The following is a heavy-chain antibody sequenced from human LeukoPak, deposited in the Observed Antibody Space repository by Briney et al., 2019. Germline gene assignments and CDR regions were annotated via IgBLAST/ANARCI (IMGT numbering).Heavy chain of an antibody. D-gene: IGHD3-22*01. V-gene: IGHV3-7*01. CDR1: GFTFSSYW. CDR3: ANSPMILDGHY. CDR2: IKPDGTKK. Sequence: GGSLRLSCAASGFTFSSYWMTWVRQAPGKGLEWVANIKPDGTKKSYADFVEGRFTISRDNAKNSLYLQMRSLRAEDTAVYYCANSPMILDGHYWGHGTLVTVSS. J-gene: IGHJ4*01.